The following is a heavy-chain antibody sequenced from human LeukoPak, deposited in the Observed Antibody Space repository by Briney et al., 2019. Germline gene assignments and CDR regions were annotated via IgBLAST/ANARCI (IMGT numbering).Heavy chain of an antibody. V-gene: IGHV4-34*01. CDR2: INHSGST. D-gene: IGHD6-19*01. CDR1: GGSFSGYY. J-gene: IGHJ4*02. CDR3: ARGLGSGWYFDY. Sequence: KPSETLSLTCAVYGGSFSGYYWSWIRQPPGKGLEWIGEINHSGSTNYNPSLKSRVTISVDTSKNQFSLKLSSVTAAGTAVYYCARGLGSGWYFDYLGQGTLVTVSS.